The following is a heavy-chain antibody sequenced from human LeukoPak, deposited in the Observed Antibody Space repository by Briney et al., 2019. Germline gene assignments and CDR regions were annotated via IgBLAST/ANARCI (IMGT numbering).Heavy chain of an antibody. J-gene: IGHJ4*02. CDR3: ARGRRVGMGFGELYNRFDY. CDR2: MNPNSGNT. Sequence: ASVTVSCKASGYTFTSYDINWVRQAPGQGLEWMGWMNPNSGNTGYAQKFQGRVTMTRNTSISTAYMELSSLRSEDTAVYYCARGRRVGMGFGELYNRFDYWGQGTLVTVSS. V-gene: IGHV1-8*01. CDR1: GYTFTSYD. D-gene: IGHD3-10*01.